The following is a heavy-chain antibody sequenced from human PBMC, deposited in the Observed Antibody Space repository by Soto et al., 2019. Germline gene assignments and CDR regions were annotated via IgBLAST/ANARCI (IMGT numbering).Heavy chain of an antibody. CDR1: GGTFSSYA. V-gene: IGHV1-69*12. D-gene: IGHD5-12*01. J-gene: IGHJ6*02. Sequence: QVQLVQSGAEVKKPGSSVKVSCKASGGTFSSYAISWVRQAPGQGLEWMGGIIPIFGTADYAQKFQGRVTLTADESTRTAYMELSSLRSEDTAVYYCARPPIVATIVNYYYGMDVWGQGTTVTVSS. CDR2: IIPIFGTA. CDR3: ARPPIVATIVNYYYGMDV.